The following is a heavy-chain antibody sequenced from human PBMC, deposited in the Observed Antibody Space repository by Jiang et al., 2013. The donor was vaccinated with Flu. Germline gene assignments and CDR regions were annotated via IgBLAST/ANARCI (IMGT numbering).Heavy chain of an antibody. CDR1: GYTFTDYS. J-gene: IGHJ3*02. D-gene: IGHD4-11*01. CDR2: INAHGGVT. Sequence: GASVKVSCKASGYTFTDYSIHVGATRPLDEGLEWMAWINAHGGVTNSAPNFQARVTVTRDTSINTAYMELTRLTSDDTAVYFCARGGPYSTANVIDIWGQGTMVTVSS. V-gene: IGHV1-2*02. CDR3: ARGGPYSTANVIDI.